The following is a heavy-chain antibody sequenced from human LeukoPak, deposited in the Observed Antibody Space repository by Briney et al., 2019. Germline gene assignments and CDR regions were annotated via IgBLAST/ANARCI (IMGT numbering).Heavy chain of an antibody. CDR3: ARVKGSGWYILDY. Sequence: GGSLRLSCAASGFTFSSYSMNWVRQAPGKGLEWVSSISSSSSYIYYADSVKGRFTISRDNAKNSLYLQMNSLRAEDTAVYYCARVKGSGWYILDYWGRGTLVTVSS. J-gene: IGHJ4*02. CDR1: GFTFSSYS. D-gene: IGHD6-19*01. V-gene: IGHV3-21*01. CDR2: ISSSSSYI.